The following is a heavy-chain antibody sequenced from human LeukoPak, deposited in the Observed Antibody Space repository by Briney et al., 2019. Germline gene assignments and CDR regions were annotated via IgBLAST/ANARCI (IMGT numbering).Heavy chain of an antibody. CDR1: GGSISSGDYY. CDR2: IYYSGST. D-gene: IGHD4-17*01. J-gene: IGHJ2*01. V-gene: IGHV4-30-4*01. CDR3: AREWGLHGDYSYWYFDL. Sequence: SQTLSLTCTVSGGSISSGDYYWSWIRQPPGTGLEWIGYIYYSGSTYYNPSLKSRVTTSVDTSKNQFSLKLSSVTAADTAVYYCAREWGLHGDYSYWYFDLWGRGTLVTVSS.